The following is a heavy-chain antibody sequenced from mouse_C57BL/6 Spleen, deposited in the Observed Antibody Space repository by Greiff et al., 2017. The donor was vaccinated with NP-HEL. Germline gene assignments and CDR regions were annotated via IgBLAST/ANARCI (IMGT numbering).Heavy chain of an antibody. Sequence: VKLQESGPELVKPGASVKISCKASGYAFSSSWMNWVKQRPGKGLEWIGRIYPGDGDTNYNGKFKGKATLTADKSSSTAYMQLSSLTSEDSAVYFCARGGSSDYAMDYWGQGTSVTVSS. CDR3: ARGGSSDYAMDY. J-gene: IGHJ4*01. CDR2: IYPGDGDT. V-gene: IGHV1-82*01. D-gene: IGHD1-1*01. CDR1: GYAFSSSW.